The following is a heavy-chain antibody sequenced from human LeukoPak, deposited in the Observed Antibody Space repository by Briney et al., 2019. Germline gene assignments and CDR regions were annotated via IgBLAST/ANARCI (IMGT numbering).Heavy chain of an antibody. Sequence: PGGSLRLSCEGSGFIFSECAIHGVRQASGKGLEWVGRVYPRGKGSPTAYAASVRGRFTLSGDDSKSTAYLQMSSLKTEDTAAYFCTRDGGSWSHLDYWGQGVLVTVSS. D-gene: IGHD1-26*01. CDR3: TRDGGSWSHLDY. CDR1: GFIFSECA. CDR2: VYPRGKGSPT. J-gene: IGHJ4*02. V-gene: IGHV3-73*01.